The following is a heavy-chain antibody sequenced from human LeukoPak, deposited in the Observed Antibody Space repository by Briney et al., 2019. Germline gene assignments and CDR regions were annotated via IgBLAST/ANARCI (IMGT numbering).Heavy chain of an antibody. CDR3: AIDSYCSGGSCYSSRTY. D-gene: IGHD2-15*01. CDR2: INSDGSST. Sequence: GGSLRLSCAASGFTFSSYWMHWVRQAPEKGLVWVSRINSDGSSTSYADSVKGRFTISRDNAKNTLYLQMNSLRAEDTAVYYCAIDSYCSGGSCYSSRTYWGQGTLVTVSS. CDR1: GFTFSSYW. V-gene: IGHV3-74*01. J-gene: IGHJ4*02.